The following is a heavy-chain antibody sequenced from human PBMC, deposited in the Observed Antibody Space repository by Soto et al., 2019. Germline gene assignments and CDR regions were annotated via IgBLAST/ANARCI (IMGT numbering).Heavy chain of an antibody. CDR3: AKNLDCRFVEWLSGFDY. D-gene: IGHD3-3*01. CDR1: GFTFSSHV. J-gene: IGHJ4*02. CDR2: ISGSGDYT. Sequence: GGSLRLSCAASGFTFSSHVMSWVRQAPGKGLEWVSGISGSGDYTYYADSVKGRFTISRDNSQNTLYLNMNSLRAEDTAVYYCAKNLDCRFVEWLSGFDYCCQGTLVTVSS. V-gene: IGHV3-23*01.